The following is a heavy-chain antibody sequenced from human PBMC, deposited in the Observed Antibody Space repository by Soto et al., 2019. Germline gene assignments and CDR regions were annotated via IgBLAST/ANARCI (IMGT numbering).Heavy chain of an antibody. CDR1: GFTFSSYG. CDR3: AKGLRSYYDILTGPDY. Sequence: GSLRLSCAASGFTFSSYGMHWVRQAPGKGLEWVAVISYDGSNKYYADSVKGRFTISRDNSKNTLYLQMNSLRAEDTAVYYCAKGLRSYYDILTGPDYWGQGTLVTVSS. V-gene: IGHV3-30*18. D-gene: IGHD3-9*01. CDR2: ISYDGSNK. J-gene: IGHJ4*02.